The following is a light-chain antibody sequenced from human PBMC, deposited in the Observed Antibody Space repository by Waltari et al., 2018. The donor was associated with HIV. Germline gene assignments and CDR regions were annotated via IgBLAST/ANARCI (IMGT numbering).Light chain of an antibody. CDR1: QGLLHRSYNSNY. CDR3: QQYYSDIT. CDR2: WAS. V-gene: IGKV4-1*01. J-gene: IGKJ5*01. Sequence: DNVLNQPSDPLAVSLGERTTIHCKSSQGLLHRSYNSNYIAWYQQKPEQPPMLLIHWASTRESGVPDLFSGSLSGTDFTLTISSLQAEDVAVYYFQQYYSDITFGQGTRLEIK.